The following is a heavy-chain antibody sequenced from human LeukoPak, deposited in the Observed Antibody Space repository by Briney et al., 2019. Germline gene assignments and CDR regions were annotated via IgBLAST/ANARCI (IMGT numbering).Heavy chain of an antibody. J-gene: IGHJ3*02. CDR3: ARSLVLWANAFDI. CDR1: GGSISSYY. CDR2: IYYSGST. D-gene: IGHD2/OR15-2a*01. Sequence: SETLSLTCTVSGGSISSYYWSWIRQPPGKGLEWIGYIYYSGSTNYNPSLKSRVIISVDTSKNQFSLKLSSVTAADTAVYYCARSLVLWANAFDIWGQGTMVTVSS. V-gene: IGHV4-59*01.